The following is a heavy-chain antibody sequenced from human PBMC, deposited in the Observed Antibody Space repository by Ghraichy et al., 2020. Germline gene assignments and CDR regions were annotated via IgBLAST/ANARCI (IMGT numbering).Heavy chain of an antibody. CDR3: ARGLQYQGPQLSYYYYGMDV. CDR1: GYTFTSYD. J-gene: IGHJ6*02. CDR2: MNPNSGNT. V-gene: IGHV1-8*03. D-gene: IGHD2-2*01. Sequence: ASVKVSCKASGYTFTSYDINWVRQATGQGLEWMGWMNPNSGNTGYAQKFQGRVTITRNTSISTAYMELSSLRSEDTAVYYCARGLQYQGPQLSYYYYGMDVWGQGTTVTVSS.